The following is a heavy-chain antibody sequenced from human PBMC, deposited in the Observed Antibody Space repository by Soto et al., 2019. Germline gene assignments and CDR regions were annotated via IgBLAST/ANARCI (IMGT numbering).Heavy chain of an antibody. CDR1: GFSLSTSGMC. V-gene: IGHV2-70*01. J-gene: IGHJ6*02. CDR2: IDWDDDK. CDR3: AXIPYGNYRPYYYYGMDV. D-gene: IGHD4-17*01. Sequence: SGPTLVNPKQTLTLTRTFSGFSLSTSGMCVSWIRQPPGKALEWLALIDWDDDKYYSTSLKTRLTISKDTSKNQVVLTMTNMDPVDTATYYCAXIPYGNYRPYYYYGMDVWGQGTTVTVSS.